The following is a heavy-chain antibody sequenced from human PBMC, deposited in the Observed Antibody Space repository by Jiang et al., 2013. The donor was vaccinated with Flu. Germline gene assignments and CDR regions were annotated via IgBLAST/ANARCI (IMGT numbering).Heavy chain of an antibody. CDR3: ARMISVAADY. Sequence: TSQTLSLTCAISGDSVSSNSATWNWIRQSPSRGLEWLGRTYYRSKWSYDYSLSLKGRLTINPDTSKNQFSLQLNSVTPEDTAVYYCARMISVAADYWGQGSLVTVSS. D-gene: IGHD3-22*01. CDR2: TYYRSKWSY. V-gene: IGHV6-1*01. J-gene: IGHJ4*02. CDR1: GDSVSSNSAT.